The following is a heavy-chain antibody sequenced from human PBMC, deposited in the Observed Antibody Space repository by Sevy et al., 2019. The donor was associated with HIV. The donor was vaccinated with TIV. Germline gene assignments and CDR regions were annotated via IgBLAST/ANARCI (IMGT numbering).Heavy chain of an antibody. CDR2: IYSGGST. Sequence: GGSLRLSRAASGFTVSSNYMSWVRQAPGKGLEWVSVIYSGGSTYYADSVKGRFTISRDNSKNTLYLQMNSLRAEDTAVYYCARDCSSTSCPGSDAFDIWGQGTMVTVSS. J-gene: IGHJ3*02. V-gene: IGHV3-66*02. CDR1: GFTVSSNY. D-gene: IGHD2-2*01. CDR3: ARDCSSTSCPGSDAFDI.